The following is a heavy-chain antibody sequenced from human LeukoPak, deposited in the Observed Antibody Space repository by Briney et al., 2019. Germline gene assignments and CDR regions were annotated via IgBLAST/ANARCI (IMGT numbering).Heavy chain of an antibody. CDR1: GGSISDTKYY. V-gene: IGHV4-39*02. Sequence: SETPSLTCTVSGGSISDTKYYWGWIRQSPGQGLEWIGSVYNTGSAYYNPSLESRVTISVDTSKNQFSLRLTSVTAADTAVYYCARDGAMIVEVLTRYNWFDPWGQGTLVTVSS. J-gene: IGHJ5*02. D-gene: IGHD3-22*01. CDR2: VYNTGSA. CDR3: ARDGAMIVEVLTRYNWFDP.